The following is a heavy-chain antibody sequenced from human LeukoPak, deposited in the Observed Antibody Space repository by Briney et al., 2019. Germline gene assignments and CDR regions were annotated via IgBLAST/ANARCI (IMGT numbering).Heavy chain of an antibody. Sequence: SETLSLTCAVYGGSFSGYYWSWIRQPPGKGLEWIGSIYYSGSTYYNPSLKSRVTISVDTSKSQFSLKLNSVTAADTAVYYCARHTVWVGYDWGQGTLVTVSS. V-gene: IGHV4-34*01. CDR3: ARHTVWVGYD. J-gene: IGHJ4*02. CDR2: IYYSGST. CDR1: GGSFSGYY. D-gene: IGHD5-12*01.